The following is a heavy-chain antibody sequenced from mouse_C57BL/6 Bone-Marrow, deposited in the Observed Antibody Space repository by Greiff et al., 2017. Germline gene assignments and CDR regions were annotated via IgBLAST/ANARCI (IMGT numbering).Heavy chain of an antibody. J-gene: IGHJ1*03. V-gene: IGHV1-42*01. Sequence: EVQLQQSGPELVKPGASVKISCKASGYSFTGYYMNWVKQSPEKSLEWIGEINPSTGGTTYNQKFKAKATLTVDKSSSTAYMQLKSLTSEDSAVYYCARSGGYYVYWYFDVWGTGTTVTVSS. D-gene: IGHD2-3*01. CDR3: ARSGGYYVYWYFDV. CDR2: INPSTGGT. CDR1: GYSFTGYY.